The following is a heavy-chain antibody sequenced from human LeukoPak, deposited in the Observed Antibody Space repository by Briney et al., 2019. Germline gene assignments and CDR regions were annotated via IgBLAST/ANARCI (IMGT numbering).Heavy chain of an antibody. CDR3: ARAKNWNYSHAFDI. Sequence: GSLRLSCTVSGFTVSSNSMSWVRQAPGKGLEWIGYIYDSGSTNYNPSLKSRVTISVDTSKNQFSLKLSSVTAADTAVYYCARAKNWNYSHAFDIWGQGTMVTVSS. CDR1: GFTVSSNS. V-gene: IGHV4-59*08. D-gene: IGHD1-7*01. J-gene: IGHJ3*02. CDR2: IYDSGST.